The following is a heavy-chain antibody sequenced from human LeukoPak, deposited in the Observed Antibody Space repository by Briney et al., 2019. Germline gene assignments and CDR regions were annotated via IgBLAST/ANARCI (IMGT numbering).Heavy chain of an antibody. J-gene: IGHJ4*02. V-gene: IGHV1-8*02. Sequence: ASVKVSCKASGGTFSSYDINWVRQATGQGLEWMGWMNPNSGNTGYAQKFQGRVTMTRNTSISTAYMELSSLRSEDTAVYYCARGLGIGAGTRRDYWGQGTLVTVSS. CDR2: MNPNSGNT. CDR3: ARGLGIGAGTRRDY. D-gene: IGHD6-19*01. CDR1: GGTFSSYD.